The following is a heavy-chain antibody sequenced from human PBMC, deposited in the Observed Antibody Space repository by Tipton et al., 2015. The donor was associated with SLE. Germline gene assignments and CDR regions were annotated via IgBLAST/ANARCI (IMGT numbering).Heavy chain of an antibody. V-gene: IGHV3-9*01. CDR1: GFTFDDYA. CDR2: ISWNSGSI. CDR3: AKEIGDSSGYYALGY. D-gene: IGHD3-22*01. Sequence: SLRLSCAASGFTFDDYAMHWVRQAPGTGLEGVSGISWNSGSIGYADSVKGRFTISRDKAKKSLYLQMNSLRAEDTALYYCAKEIGDSSGYYALGYWGQGTLFTVSS. J-gene: IGHJ4*02.